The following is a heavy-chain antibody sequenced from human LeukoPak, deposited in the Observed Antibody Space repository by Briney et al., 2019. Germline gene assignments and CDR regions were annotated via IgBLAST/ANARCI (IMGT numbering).Heavy chain of an antibody. Sequence: GGSLRLSCAASGFTVSSNYMSWVRQAPGKGLEWVSFINSGWNTHYADSVKGRFTISRDNSKNTLYLQMNSLRAEDTAVYYCAKDERGYYDSSGFFGAIDYWGQGSLVSVSS. CDR1: GFTVSSNY. D-gene: IGHD3-22*01. J-gene: IGHJ4*02. CDR3: AKDERGYYDSSGFFGAIDY. CDR2: INSGWNT. V-gene: IGHV3-66*01.